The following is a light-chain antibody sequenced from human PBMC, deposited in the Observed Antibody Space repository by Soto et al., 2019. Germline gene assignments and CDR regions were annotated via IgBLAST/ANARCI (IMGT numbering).Light chain of an antibody. CDR2: DAS. CDR1: QTIFSY. CDR3: QQYNGYSLT. J-gene: IGKJ4*01. V-gene: IGKV1-5*01. Sequence: DIQMTQSPSTLSASVGDRVTITCRASQTIFSYLAWYQQKPGRAPKLLISDASSLQSEVPSRFSGSGSGAEFTLTISSLQPDDFAAYYCQQYNGYSLTFGGGTKVEIK.